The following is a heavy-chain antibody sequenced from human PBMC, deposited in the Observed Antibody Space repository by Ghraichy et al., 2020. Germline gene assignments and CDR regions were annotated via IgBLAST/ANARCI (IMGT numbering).Heavy chain of an antibody. CDR3: ARDVTQPYYYYGMDV. D-gene: IGHD2-2*01. J-gene: IGHJ6*02. Sequence: SETLSLTCAVSGGSISSSNWWSWVRQPPGKGLEWIGEIYHSGSTNYNPSLKSRVTISVDKSKNQFSLKLSSVTAADTAVYYCARDVTQPYYYYGMDVWGQGTTVTGSS. CDR2: IYHSGST. V-gene: IGHV4-4*02. CDR1: GGSISSSNW.